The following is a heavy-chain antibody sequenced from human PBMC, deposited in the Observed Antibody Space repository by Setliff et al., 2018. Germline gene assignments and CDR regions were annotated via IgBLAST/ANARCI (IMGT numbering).Heavy chain of an antibody. Sequence: ASVKVSCKASGYTFTINHLYWVRQAPGQGLECMGWIDPNSGVTHYGQKFQGRLTMTRDTSISTAYMELSSLRSDDTAVYYCARQPVDTVMVTFDYWGQGTLVTVSS. J-gene: IGHJ4*02. V-gene: IGHV1-2*02. CDR3: ARQPVDTVMVTFDY. CDR2: IDPNSGVT. CDR1: GYTFTINH. D-gene: IGHD5-18*01.